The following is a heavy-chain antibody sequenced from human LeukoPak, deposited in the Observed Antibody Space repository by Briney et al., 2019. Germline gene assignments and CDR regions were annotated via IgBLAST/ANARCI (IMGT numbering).Heavy chain of an antibody. CDR1: GGSISSSRFY. Sequence: SETLSLTCTVSGGSISSSRFYWGWIRQPPGKGLEWIGEINHSGSTNYNPSLKSRVTMSVDTSKNQFSLKLSSVTAADTAVYYCARALYYYDSSGYLDYWGQGTLVTVSS. CDR3: ARALYYYDSSGYLDY. J-gene: IGHJ4*02. CDR2: INHSGST. D-gene: IGHD3-22*01. V-gene: IGHV4-39*07.